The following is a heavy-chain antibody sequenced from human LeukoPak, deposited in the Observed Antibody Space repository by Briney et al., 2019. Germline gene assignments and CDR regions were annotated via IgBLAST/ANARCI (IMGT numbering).Heavy chain of an antibody. D-gene: IGHD6-6*01. CDR1: GFIFSTYG. V-gene: IGHV3-30*18. Sequence: GSLRLSCAASGFIFSTYGMHWVRQAPGKGLEWLAVISYDGSKKYYADSVKGRFTISRDNSKNTLYVEMNSLRAEDTAVYYCAKDYLRYSSPSVDYWGQGTLVTVSS. CDR2: ISYDGSKK. CDR3: AKDYLRYSSPSVDY. J-gene: IGHJ4*02.